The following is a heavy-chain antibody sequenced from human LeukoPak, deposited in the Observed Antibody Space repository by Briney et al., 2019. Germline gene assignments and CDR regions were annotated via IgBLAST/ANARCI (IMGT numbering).Heavy chain of an antibody. CDR3: ARGKWLVRPRGFDY. J-gene: IGHJ4*02. CDR2: INHSGST. D-gene: IGHD6-19*01. CDR1: GGSISNSSYY. V-gene: IGHV4-39*07. Sequence: SETLSLTCTVSGGSISNSSYYWGWIRQPPGKGLEWIGEINHSGSTNYNPSLKSRVTISVDTSKNQFSLKLSSVTAADTAVYYCARGKWLVRPRGFDYWGQGTLVTVSS.